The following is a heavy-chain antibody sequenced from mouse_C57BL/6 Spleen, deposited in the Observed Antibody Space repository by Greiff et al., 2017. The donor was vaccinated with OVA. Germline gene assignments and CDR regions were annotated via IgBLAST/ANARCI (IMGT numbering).Heavy chain of an antibody. Sequence: EVNLVESGGGLVQSGRSLRLSCATSGFTFSDFYMEWVRQAPGKGLEWIAASRNKANDYTTEYSASVKGRFIVSRDTSQSILYLQMNALRAEDTAIYYCARDARYDGYVYAMDYWGQGTSVTVSS. CDR1: GFTFSDFY. J-gene: IGHJ4*01. CDR2: SRNKANDYTT. D-gene: IGHD2-3*01. V-gene: IGHV7-1*01. CDR3: ARDARYDGYVYAMDY.